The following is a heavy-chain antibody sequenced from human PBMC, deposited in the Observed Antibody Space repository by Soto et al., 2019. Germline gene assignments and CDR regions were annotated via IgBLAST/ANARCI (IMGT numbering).Heavy chain of an antibody. CDR3: ARAPETPSILGVALPYFFDY. V-gene: IGHV4-4*02. CDR2: IYHSGST. D-gene: IGHD3-3*01. Sequence: SETLSLTCAVSGGSISSSNWWSWVRQPPGKGLEWIGEIYHSGSTNYNSSLRSRVTISVDKSKNQFSLRLSSVTAADTAVYYYARAPETPSILGVALPYFFDYWGQGALVTVSS. CDR1: GGSISSSNW. J-gene: IGHJ4*02.